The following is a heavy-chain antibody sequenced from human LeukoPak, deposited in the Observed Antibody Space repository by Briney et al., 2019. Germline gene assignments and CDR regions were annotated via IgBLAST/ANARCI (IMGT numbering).Heavy chain of an antibody. CDR3: VKDDSYYYGSGIFPY. D-gene: IGHD3-10*01. V-gene: IGHV3-64D*06. J-gene: IGHJ4*02. CDR1: GFTFSMFG. CDR2: ISNNGGRT. Sequence: GGSLRLSCSASGFTFSMFGLHWARQAPGKGLEFLSTISNNGGRTYYADSVKGRFTISRDNSKNTLYLQMSSLRTEDTAVYYRVKDDSYYYGSGIFPYWGQGTLVTVSS.